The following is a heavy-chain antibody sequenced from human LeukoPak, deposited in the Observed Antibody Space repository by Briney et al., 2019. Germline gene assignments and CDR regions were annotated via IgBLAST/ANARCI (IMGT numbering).Heavy chain of an antibody. CDR3: ASGYSYDLFDY. V-gene: IGHV4-59*12. CDR1: GGSIDTYY. Sequence: SETLSLTCTVSGGSIDTYYWNWIRQPPGKGLEWIGYVFHTGSTNYNPSLKSRVTISVDTSKNQFSLKLSSVTAADTAVYYCASGYSYDLFDYWGQGTLVTVSS. CDR2: VFHTGST. J-gene: IGHJ4*02. D-gene: IGHD5-18*01.